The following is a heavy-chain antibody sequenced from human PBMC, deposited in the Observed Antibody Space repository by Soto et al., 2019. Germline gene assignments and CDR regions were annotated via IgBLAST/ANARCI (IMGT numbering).Heavy chain of an antibody. J-gene: IGHJ4*01. Sequence: GGSLRLSCAVSGLTVSRTQMSWVRQAPGKGLQWVSVIYSAGSTYYANAVKGRFTISRDISENKIFLELNGLTADDTAVYYCARAREPEYSSSISFDYWGRGTVVTVSS. V-gene: IGHV3-53*01. D-gene: IGHD6-6*01. CDR1: GLTVSRTQ. CDR3: ARAREPEYSSSISFDY. CDR2: IYSAGST.